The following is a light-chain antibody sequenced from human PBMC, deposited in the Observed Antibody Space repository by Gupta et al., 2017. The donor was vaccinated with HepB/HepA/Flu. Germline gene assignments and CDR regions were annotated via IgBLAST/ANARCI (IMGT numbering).Light chain of an antibody. CDR3: QAWDSGVVV. CDR2: QDN. V-gene: IGLV3-1*01. Sequence: ITCSGDKLGDKFASWYQQKPGQSPVLVIYQDNKRPSVVPARFSGSTSGNTATLTISGTQAMDEADDYCQAWDSGVVVFGGGTKLTVL. CDR1: KLGDKF. J-gene: IGLJ2*01.